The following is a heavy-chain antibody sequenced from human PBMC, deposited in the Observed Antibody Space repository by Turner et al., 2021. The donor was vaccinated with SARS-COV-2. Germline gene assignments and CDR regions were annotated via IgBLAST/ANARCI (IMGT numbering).Heavy chain of an antibody. D-gene: IGHD4-4*01. CDR2: ISYDGSNK. CDR1: GFTFSSYG. V-gene: IGHV3-30*18. CDR3: AKQLGLYSNPMYYFDY. Sequence: QVQPVESGGGVVQPGRSLRLPCAASGFTFSSYGMHWVRQAPGKGLEWVAVISYDGSNKYYADSVKGRFTISRDNSKNTLYLQMNSLRAEDTAVYYCAKQLGLYSNPMYYFDYWGQGTLVTVSS. J-gene: IGHJ4*02.